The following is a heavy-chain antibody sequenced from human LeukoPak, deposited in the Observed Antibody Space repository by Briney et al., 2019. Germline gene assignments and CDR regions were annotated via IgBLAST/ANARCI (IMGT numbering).Heavy chain of an antibody. V-gene: IGHV4-59*08. CDR1: GGSISSYY. Sequence: KTSETLSLTCTVSGGSISSYYWSWIRQPPGKGLEWIGYIYYSGSTNYNPSLKSRVTISVDTSKNQFSLKLSSVTAADTAVYYCARHGGTYCSGGSCYGDMNAFDIWGQGTMVTVSS. CDR3: ARHGGTYCSGGSCYGDMNAFDI. J-gene: IGHJ3*02. D-gene: IGHD2-15*01. CDR2: IYYSGST.